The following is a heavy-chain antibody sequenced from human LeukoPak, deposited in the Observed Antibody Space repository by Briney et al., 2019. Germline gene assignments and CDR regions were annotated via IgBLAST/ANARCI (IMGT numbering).Heavy chain of an antibody. V-gene: IGHV4-34*01. CDR3: ARASDYDILTDYNDAFDI. D-gene: IGHD3-9*01. J-gene: IGHJ3*02. CDR1: GGSFSGYY. CDR2: INHSGST. Sequence: SETLSLTCAVYGGSFSGYYWSWIRQPPGKGLEWIGEINHSGSTNYNPPLKSRVTISVDTSKNQFSLKLSSVTAADTAVYYCARASDYDILTDYNDAFDIWGQGTMVTVSS.